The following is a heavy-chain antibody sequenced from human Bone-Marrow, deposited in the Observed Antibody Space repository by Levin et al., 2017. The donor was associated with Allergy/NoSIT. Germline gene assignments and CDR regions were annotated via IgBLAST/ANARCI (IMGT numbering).Heavy chain of an antibody. Sequence: SETLSLTCTVSGGSISSSSYYWGWIRQPPGKGLEWIGSIYYSGSTYYNPSLKSRVTISVDTSKNQFSLKLSSVTAADTAVYYCARHRRGVATTEKDFDYWGQGTLVTVSS. CDR2: IYYSGST. J-gene: IGHJ4*02. V-gene: IGHV4-39*01. CDR1: GGSISSSSYY. CDR3: ARHRRGVATTEKDFDY. D-gene: IGHD5-12*01.